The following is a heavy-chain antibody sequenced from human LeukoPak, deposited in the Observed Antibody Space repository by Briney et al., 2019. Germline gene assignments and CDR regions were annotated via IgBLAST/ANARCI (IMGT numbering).Heavy chain of an antibody. Sequence: PGESLKISCKGSGYNFGSYWIGWVRQMPGQGLEFMGIIYPADSDARYSPSFQGQVTISADKSISTAYLQWSSLKASDTAMYYCARRGSSAGRFYSNYDVIDGYFDYWGQGTLVTVSS. J-gene: IGHJ4*02. CDR3: ARRGSSAGRFYSNYDVIDGYFDY. D-gene: IGHD4-11*01. V-gene: IGHV5-51*01. CDR2: IYPADSDA. CDR1: GYNFGSYW.